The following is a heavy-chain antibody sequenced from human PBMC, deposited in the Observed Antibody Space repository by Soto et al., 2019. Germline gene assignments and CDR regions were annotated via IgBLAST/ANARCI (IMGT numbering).Heavy chain of an antibody. CDR3: ARSVAVPGAHIDY. D-gene: IGHD6-19*01. Sequence: SETLSLTCAVSGGSISSGGYSWSWIRQPPGKGLEWIGYIYHSGSTYYNPSLKSRVTISVDRSKNQFSLKLSSVTAADTAVYFCARSVAVPGAHIDYWGQGTQVT. V-gene: IGHV4-30-2*02. CDR1: GGSISSGGYS. J-gene: IGHJ4*02. CDR2: IYHSGST.